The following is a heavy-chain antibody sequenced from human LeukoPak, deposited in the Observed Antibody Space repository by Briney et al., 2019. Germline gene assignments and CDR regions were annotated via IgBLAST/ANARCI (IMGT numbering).Heavy chain of an antibody. CDR2: INAHSADT. CDR3: AKVRIAAAGSGWFDP. D-gene: IGHD6-13*01. CDR1: GYSFTDYY. J-gene: IGHJ5*02. Sequence: ASVTVSCKTSGYSFTDYYIHWVRQAPGQGLEWLGWINAHSADTHFAENFQDRVTLTRDMSTRTASMILSRLRQDDTAVYYCAKVRIAAAGSGWFDPWGQGTLVTVSS. V-gene: IGHV1-2*02.